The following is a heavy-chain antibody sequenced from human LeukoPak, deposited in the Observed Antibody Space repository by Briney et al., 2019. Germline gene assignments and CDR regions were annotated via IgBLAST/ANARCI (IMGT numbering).Heavy chain of an antibody. D-gene: IGHD2-8*01. CDR2: IKQDGSVK. V-gene: IGHV3-7*01. CDR1: GFTFSSYW. J-gene: IGHJ4*02. CDR3: ARDTNGWNDY. Sequence: GGSLRLSCAASGFTFSSYWMTWVRQAQGKGLEWVANIKQDGSVKQYVGSVKGRFTISRDNAKNSLYLQMNSLRAEDTAVYYCARDTNGWNDYWGQGTLVTVSS.